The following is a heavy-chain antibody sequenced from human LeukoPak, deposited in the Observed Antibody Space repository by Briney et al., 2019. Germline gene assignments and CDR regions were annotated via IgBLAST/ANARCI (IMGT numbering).Heavy chain of an antibody. D-gene: IGHD2/OR15-2a*01. V-gene: IGHV3-74*01. Sequence: QPGGSLRLSCVASGFTFGSYWMHWVRQAPGKGPVWVSRINYDGTSTTYADSVKGRFTVSRDNGKKTVSLQINSLRPDATAVYYCAREANTAFDYWGQGTLVTVSS. CDR2: INYDGTST. CDR3: AREANTAFDY. J-gene: IGHJ4*02. CDR1: GFTFGSYW.